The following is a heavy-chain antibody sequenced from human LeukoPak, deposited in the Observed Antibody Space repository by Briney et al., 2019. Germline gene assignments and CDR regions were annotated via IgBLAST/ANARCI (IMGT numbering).Heavy chain of an antibody. CDR3: AKGRAAAILNPYYMDV. Sequence: GGSLRLSCGASGFTFSNYWMTWVRQAPGKGLEWVANINRDASEKYYADSMKGRFTISRDNSKNTLYLQMNSLRTEDTAVYYCAKGRAAAILNPYYMDVWGKGTTVTISS. J-gene: IGHJ6*03. V-gene: IGHV3-7*01. D-gene: IGHD6-13*01. CDR1: GFTFSNYW. CDR2: INRDASEK.